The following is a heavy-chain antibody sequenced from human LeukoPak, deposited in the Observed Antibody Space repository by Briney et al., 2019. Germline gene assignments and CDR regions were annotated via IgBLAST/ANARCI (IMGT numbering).Heavy chain of an antibody. D-gene: IGHD4-17*01. CDR3: ARARTNGDPFDY. Sequence: SETLSLTCTVSGGSISSSSYYWGWIRQPPGKGLEWIGSIYYSGSTYYNPPLKSRVTISVDTSKNQFSLKLSSVTAADTAVYYCARARTNGDPFDYWGQGTLVTVSS. CDR2: IYYSGST. V-gene: IGHV4-39*07. CDR1: GGSISSSSYY. J-gene: IGHJ4*02.